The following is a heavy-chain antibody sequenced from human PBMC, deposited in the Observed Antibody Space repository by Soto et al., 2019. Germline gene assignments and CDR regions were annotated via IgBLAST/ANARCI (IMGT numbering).Heavy chain of an antibody. CDR3: ARDLVYNWNPFGMDV. CDR2: ISSSSSTI. J-gene: IGHJ6*02. CDR1: GFTFSSYS. Sequence: GGSLRLSCAASGFTFSSYSMNWVRQAPGKGLEWVSYISSSSSTIYHADSVKGRFTISRDNAKNSLYLQMNSLRDEDTAVYYCARDLVYNWNPFGMDVWGQGTTVTVS. V-gene: IGHV3-48*02. D-gene: IGHD1-20*01.